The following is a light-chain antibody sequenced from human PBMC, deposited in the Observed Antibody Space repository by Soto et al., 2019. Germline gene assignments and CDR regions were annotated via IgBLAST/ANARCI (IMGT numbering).Light chain of an antibody. Sequence: QSVLTQPPSASGTPGQRVTISCSGSSSNIGSNFVYWYQHLPGTAPKLLIYTNNQRPSGVPDRFSGSKSGTSASLAISGLRSEDEADYYCQSYDSSLSVVFGGGTKLTVL. CDR2: TNN. CDR1: SSNIGSNF. V-gene: IGLV1-47*02. CDR3: QSYDSSLSVV. J-gene: IGLJ2*01.